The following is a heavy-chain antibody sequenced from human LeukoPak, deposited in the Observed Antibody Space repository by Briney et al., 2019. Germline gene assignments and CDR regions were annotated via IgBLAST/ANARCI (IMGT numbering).Heavy chain of an antibody. D-gene: IGHD3-10*01. V-gene: IGHV4-4*07. CDR1: GGSIRNYY. Sequence: PSETLSLTCTVSGGSIRNYYWNWIRQAAGKGLERIGRMHTTGSTNYNPSLKSRLTMSVDTSKNQFSLKVRSVTAADTAVYYCARDSGSGYYEAWGQGTLVTVSS. J-gene: IGHJ5*02. CDR3: ARDSGSGYYEA. CDR2: MHTTGST.